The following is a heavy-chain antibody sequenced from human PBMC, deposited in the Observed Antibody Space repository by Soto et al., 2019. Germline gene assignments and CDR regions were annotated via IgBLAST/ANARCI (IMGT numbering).Heavy chain of an antibody. D-gene: IGHD4-17*01. CDR2: IYYSGST. CDR1: GGSISSSSYY. J-gene: IGHJ6*03. Sequence: SETLSLTCTVSGGSISSSSYYWGWIRQPPGKGLEWIGSIYYSGSTYYNPSLKSRVTISVDTSKNQFSLKLSSVTAADTAVYYCARPAYGDQGYYYYYMDVWGKGTTVTVSS. V-gene: IGHV4-39*01. CDR3: ARPAYGDQGYYYYYMDV.